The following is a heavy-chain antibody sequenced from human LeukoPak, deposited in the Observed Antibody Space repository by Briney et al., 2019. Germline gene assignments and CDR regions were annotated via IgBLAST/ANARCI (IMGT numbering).Heavy chain of an antibody. CDR1: GYTFTSYD. CDR3: ARGRMVRGVSWWFDP. V-gene: IGHV1-8*01. J-gene: IGHJ5*02. CDR2: MNPNSGNT. D-gene: IGHD3-10*01. Sequence: LKVSCKASGYTFTSYDINWVRQATGQGLEWMGWMNPNSGNTGYAQKFQGRVTMTRNTSISTAYMELSSLRSEDTAVYYCARGRMVRGVSWWFDPWGQGTPVTVSS.